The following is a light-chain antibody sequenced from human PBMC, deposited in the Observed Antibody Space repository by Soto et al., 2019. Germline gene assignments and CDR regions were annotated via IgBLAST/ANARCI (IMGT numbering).Light chain of an antibody. CDR1: SSDVGGYNF. V-gene: IGLV2-14*01. Sequence: QSALTQPASVSGSPGQSITISCTGTSSDVGGYNFVSWYQQHPDKAPKLMIYDVNNRPSGVSNRFSGSKSGNTASLTISGLQAEDEADYYCSSYTSISTYVFGTETKVTVL. CDR2: DVN. J-gene: IGLJ1*01. CDR3: SSYTSISTYV.